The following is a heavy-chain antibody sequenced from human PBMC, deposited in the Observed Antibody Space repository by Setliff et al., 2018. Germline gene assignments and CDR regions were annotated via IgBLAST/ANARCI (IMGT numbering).Heavy chain of an antibody. CDR2: IHNNGRI. D-gene: IGHD3-9*01. Sequence: SETLSLTCTVSGGSISSGSNYWSWIRQPPGKGLEWIAYIHNNGRIKYNPALKSRVTISLDTSKNQFSLNLNSATAADTAVYYCARHALSFDSAWDVWGKGTTVTVS. CDR1: GGSISSGSNY. J-gene: IGHJ6*03. V-gene: IGHV4-61*01. CDR3: ARHALSFDSAWDV.